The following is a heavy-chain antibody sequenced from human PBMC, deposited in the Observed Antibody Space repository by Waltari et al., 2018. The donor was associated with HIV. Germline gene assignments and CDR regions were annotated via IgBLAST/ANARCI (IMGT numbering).Heavy chain of an antibody. D-gene: IGHD3-10*01. V-gene: IGHV1-8*01. CDR1: GYTFSNYD. J-gene: IGHJ4*02. Sequence: QVQLVQSGAEVKKPGASVRVSCTASGYTFSNYDMNWGRQASGQGLEWMGWMNPNSGATGYAQKFQGRVSMTRSTSIRTAYMELSSLTSEDTAVYYCARTDRGVNGQEFDYWGQGTLVTVSS. CDR2: MNPNSGAT. CDR3: ARTDRGVNGQEFDY.